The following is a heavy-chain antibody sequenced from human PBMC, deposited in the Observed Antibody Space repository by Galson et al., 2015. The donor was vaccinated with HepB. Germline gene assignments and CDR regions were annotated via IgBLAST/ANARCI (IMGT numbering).Heavy chain of an antibody. CDR2: IRSERNSHAT. V-gene: IGHV3-73*01. CDR1: GFMFSGSA. Sequence: SLRLSCAVSGFMFSGSAIHWVRQASGKGLEWIGRIRSERNSHATSYGQSVQGRFTMSRDDSENTAYLQMNSLKTDDTAVYYCTRRSLGMSTVWFDLWGQGTLVTVSS. CDR3: TRRSLGMSTVWFDL. J-gene: IGHJ5*02. D-gene: IGHD1-1*01.